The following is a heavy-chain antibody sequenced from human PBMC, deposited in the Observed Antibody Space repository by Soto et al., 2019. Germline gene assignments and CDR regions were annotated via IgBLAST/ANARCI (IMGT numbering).Heavy chain of an antibody. CDR3: ARYEPTPGIATSGPFDY. CDR2: IYSGGDT. Sequence: GGSLRLSCAASGFTVSSNYMSWVRQAPGKGLEWVPVIYSGGDTYYADSVKGRFTISRDNSKNTLYLQMDSLRAEDTAVYYCARYEPTPGIATSGPFDYWGQGALVTVSS. CDR1: GFTVSSNY. J-gene: IGHJ4*02. V-gene: IGHV3-66*01. D-gene: IGHD6-13*01.